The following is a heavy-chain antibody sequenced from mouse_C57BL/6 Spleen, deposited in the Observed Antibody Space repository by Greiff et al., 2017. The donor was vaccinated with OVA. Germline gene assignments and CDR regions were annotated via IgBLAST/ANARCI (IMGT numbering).Heavy chain of an antibody. CDR1: GYAFSSYW. CDR2: IYPGDGDT. J-gene: IGHJ1*03. CDR3: ARHYYGYFDV. Sequence: VQLQQSGAELVKPGASVKISCKASGYAFSSYWLNWVKQRPGTGLEWIGQIYPGDGDTNYNGKFKGKATLTADKSSSPAYMQLSSLTSEASAVYFCARHYYGYFDVWGTGTTVTGSA. V-gene: IGHV1-80*01. D-gene: IGHD1-2*01.